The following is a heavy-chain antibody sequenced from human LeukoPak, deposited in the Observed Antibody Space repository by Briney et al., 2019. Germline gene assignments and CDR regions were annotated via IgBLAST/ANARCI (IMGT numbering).Heavy chain of an antibody. CDR1: GASISGYF. CDR2: MFYSGST. V-gene: IGHV4-59*08. Sequence: PSETLSLTCTVSGASISGYFWSWVRQPPGKGLEWIGSMFYSGSTNYNPSLKSRVTISGDTSKNQFSLNLNAVTAADTAVYYCARHRGSGSYYDPHDYWGQGTLVTVSS. D-gene: IGHD1-26*01. CDR3: ARHRGSGSYYDPHDY. J-gene: IGHJ4*02.